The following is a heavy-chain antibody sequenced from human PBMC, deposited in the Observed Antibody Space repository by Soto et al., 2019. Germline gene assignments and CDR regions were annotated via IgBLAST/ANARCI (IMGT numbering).Heavy chain of an antibody. J-gene: IGHJ6*02. CDR3: GRGPSPRAPAGGTPYYYAMDV. D-gene: IGHD6-13*01. CDR2: MNPINGAT. V-gene: IGHV1-8*02. CDR1: GYDFTAYD. Sequence: ASVKVSCKASGYDFTAYDINWVRQASGQGLEWMGWMNPINGATGTARRFQGRVSLSRNTATGTAYLELTSLRSDDTAVYYCGRGPSPRAPAGGTPYYYAMDVWGQGTTVTVSS.